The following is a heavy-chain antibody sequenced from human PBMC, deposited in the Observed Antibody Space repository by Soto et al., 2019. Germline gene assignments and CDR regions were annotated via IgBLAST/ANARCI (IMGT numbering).Heavy chain of an antibody. CDR3: AKASGQPFPFYWFDP. CDR2: ISGSGGGT. CDR1: GFTFSSYA. J-gene: IGHJ5*02. D-gene: IGHD3-3*02. V-gene: IGHV3-23*01. Sequence: GGSLRLSCAASGFTFSSYAMSWVRQAPGKGLEWVSAISGSGGGTYYADSVKGRFTISRDNSKNTLYLQMNSLRAEDTAVYYCAKASGQPFPFYWFDPWGQGTLVTVSS.